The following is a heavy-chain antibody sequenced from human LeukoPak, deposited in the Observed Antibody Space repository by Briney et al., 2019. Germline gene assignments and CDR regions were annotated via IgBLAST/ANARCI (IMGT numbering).Heavy chain of an antibody. Sequence: VASVKVSCKASGGTFSSYAISWVRQAPGQGLEWMGGIIPIFGTANYAQKFQGRVTITADESTSTAYMELSSLRSEDTAVYYCARAEYSYGYLDYWGQGTLVTVSS. CDR1: GGTFSSYA. D-gene: IGHD5-18*01. CDR2: IIPIFGTA. V-gene: IGHV1-69*13. J-gene: IGHJ4*02. CDR3: ARAEYSYGYLDY.